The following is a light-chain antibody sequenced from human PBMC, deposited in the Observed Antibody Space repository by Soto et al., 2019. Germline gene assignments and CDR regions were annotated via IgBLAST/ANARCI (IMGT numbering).Light chain of an antibody. V-gene: IGKV1-5*03. Sequence: DIQMTQSPSTLSGSVGDRVTITCRASQTISSWLAWYQQKPGKARKLLIYKASTLKSGVPSRFSGSGSGTEFTLTISGLQPNDFATYYCQHYNSYSGAFGQGTKVELK. CDR2: KAS. CDR3: QHYNSYSGA. J-gene: IGKJ1*01. CDR1: QTISSW.